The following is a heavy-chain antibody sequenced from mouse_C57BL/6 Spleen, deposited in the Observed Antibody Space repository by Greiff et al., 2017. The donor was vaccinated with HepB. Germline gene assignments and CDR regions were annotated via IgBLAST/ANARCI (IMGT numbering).Heavy chain of an antibody. J-gene: IGHJ2*01. Sequence: QVQLQQSGAELVRPGTSVKVSCKASGYAFTNYLIEWVKQRPGQGLEWIGVINPGSGGTNYNEKFKGKATLTADKSSSTAYMQLSSLTSEDSAVYFCARLATVVACFDYWGQGTTLTVSS. CDR1: GYAFTNYL. CDR2: INPGSGGT. V-gene: IGHV1-54*01. D-gene: IGHD1-1*01. CDR3: ARLATVVACFDY.